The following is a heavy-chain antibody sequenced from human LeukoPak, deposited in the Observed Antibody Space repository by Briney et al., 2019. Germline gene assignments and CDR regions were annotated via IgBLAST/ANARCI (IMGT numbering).Heavy chain of an antibody. J-gene: IGHJ4*02. CDR1: GFTFSSYW. CDR3: ARQADPVVSYFDY. Sequence: GGSLRLSCAASGFTFSSYWMSWVRQAPGKGLEWVANIKQDGSEKYYVDSVKGRFTISRDNAKNSLYLQMNSLRAEDTAVYYCARQADPVVSYFDYWGQGTLVTVSS. D-gene: IGHD4-23*01. CDR2: IKQDGSEK. V-gene: IGHV3-7*03.